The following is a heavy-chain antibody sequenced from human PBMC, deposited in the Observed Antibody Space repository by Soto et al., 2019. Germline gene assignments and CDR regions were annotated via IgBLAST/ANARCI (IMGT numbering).Heavy chain of an antibody. CDR2: IIPIFGTA. CDR1: GGTFSSYA. V-gene: IGHV1-69*13. Sequence: SVKVSCKASGGTFSSYAISWVRQAPGQGLEWMGGIIPIFGTANYAQKFQGRVTITADESTSTAYMELSSLRSEDTAVYYCARDEAIADFWSGYYPPSYYYYYYGMDVWGQGTTVTVSS. D-gene: IGHD3-3*01. J-gene: IGHJ6*02. CDR3: ARDEAIADFWSGYYPPSYYYYYYGMDV.